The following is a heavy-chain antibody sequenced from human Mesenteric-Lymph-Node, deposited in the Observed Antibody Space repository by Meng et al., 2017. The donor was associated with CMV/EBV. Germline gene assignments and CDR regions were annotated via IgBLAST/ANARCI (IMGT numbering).Heavy chain of an antibody. CDR3: ARNGAGGNYVY. CDR1: GFTFSNYS. J-gene: IGHJ4*02. CDR2: ISSSSTYI. V-gene: IGHV3-21*01. Sequence: GESLKISCAASGFTFSNYSMNWVRQAPGKGLEWVSSISSSSTYIYYADSVKGRFTISRDNAKNSLYLQMNSLRAEDAAVYYCARNGAGGNYVYWGQGTLVTVSS. D-gene: IGHD1-7*01.